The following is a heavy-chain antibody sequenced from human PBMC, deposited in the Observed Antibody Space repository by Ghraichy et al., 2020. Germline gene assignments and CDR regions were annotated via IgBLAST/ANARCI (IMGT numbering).Heavy chain of an antibody. CDR3: ARPSYGGNFIFPFDI. J-gene: IGHJ3*02. CDR2: IYPGDSDT. D-gene: IGHD4-23*01. Sequence: GESLNISCKGSGYSFTSYWIGWVRQMPGKGLEWMGIIYPGDSDTRYSPSFQGQVTISADKSISTAYLQWSSLKASDTAMYYCARPSYGGNFIFPFDIWGQGTMVTVSA. CDR1: GYSFTSYW. V-gene: IGHV5-51*01.